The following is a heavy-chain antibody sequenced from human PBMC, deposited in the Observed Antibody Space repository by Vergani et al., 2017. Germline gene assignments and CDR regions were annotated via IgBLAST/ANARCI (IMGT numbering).Heavy chain of an antibody. CDR1: GFTFSSYS. D-gene: IGHD4-17*01. J-gene: IGHJ4*02. Sequence: EVQLVESGGGLVKPGGSLRLSCAASGFTFSSYSMNWVRQAPGRGLEWVSSISSSSSYIYYADSVKGRFTISRDNAKNSLYLQMNSLRAEDTAVYYCAIDAHLAGTIDCWSQGTLVTVSS. CDR3: AIDAHLAGTIDC. V-gene: IGHV3-21*01. CDR2: ISSSSSYI.